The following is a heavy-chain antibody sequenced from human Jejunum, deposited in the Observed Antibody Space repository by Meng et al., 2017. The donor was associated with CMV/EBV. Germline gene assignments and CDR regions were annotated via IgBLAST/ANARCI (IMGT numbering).Heavy chain of an antibody. CDR3: ARDWQKGMDV. J-gene: IGHJ6*02. CDR2: VYSGGSAT. CDR1: GFTFKTYA. V-gene: IGHV3-23*03. Sequence: CAASGFTFKTYAMNWVRQAPGKGLEWVSVVYSGGSATYYADSVRGRFTISRDNSKNTVFLQMNNLGVEDTGVYYCARDWQKGMDVWGQGTTVTVSS.